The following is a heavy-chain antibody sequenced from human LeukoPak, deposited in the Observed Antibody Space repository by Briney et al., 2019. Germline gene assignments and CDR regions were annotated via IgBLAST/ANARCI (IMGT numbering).Heavy chain of an antibody. Sequence: SETQSLTCAVYGGSFSGYYWSWIRQPPGKGLEWIGEINHSGSTNYNPSLKSRVTISVGTSKKQFSLKLNSVTAADTAVYYCARGHLTGRGYFDYWGQGTLVTVSS. J-gene: IGHJ4*02. D-gene: IGHD1-20*01. CDR1: GGSFSGYY. CDR2: INHSGST. CDR3: ARGHLTGRGYFDY. V-gene: IGHV4-34*01.